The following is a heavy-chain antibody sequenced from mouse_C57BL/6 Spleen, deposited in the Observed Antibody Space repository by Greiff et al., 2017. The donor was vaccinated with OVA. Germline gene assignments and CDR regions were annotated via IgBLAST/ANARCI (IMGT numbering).Heavy chain of an antibody. CDR2: INPSSGYT. Sequence: QVHVKQSGAELAKPGASVKLSCKASGYTFTSYWMHWVKQRPGQGLEWIGYINPSSGYTKYNQKFKDKATLTADKSSSTAYMQLSSLTYEDSAVYYCARNWDGDYFDYWGQGTTLTVSS. D-gene: IGHD4-1*01. CDR1: GYTFTSYW. J-gene: IGHJ2*01. CDR3: ARNWDGDYFDY. V-gene: IGHV1-7*01.